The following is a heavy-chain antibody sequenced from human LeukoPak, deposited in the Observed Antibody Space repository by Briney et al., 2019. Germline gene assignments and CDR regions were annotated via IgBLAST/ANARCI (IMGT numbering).Heavy chain of an antibody. V-gene: IGHV5-10-1*01. CDR1: GYSFTSYW. J-gene: IGHJ6*04. Sequence: GGSLKISCKGSGYSFTSYWISWVRQMPGKGLEWMGRIDPSDSYTNYSPSFQGHVTISADKSISTAYLQWSSLKASDTAMYYCASLRGGNYYYGMDVWGKGTTVTVSS. CDR3: ASLRGGNYYYGMDV. D-gene: IGHD3-10*01. CDR2: IDPSDSYT.